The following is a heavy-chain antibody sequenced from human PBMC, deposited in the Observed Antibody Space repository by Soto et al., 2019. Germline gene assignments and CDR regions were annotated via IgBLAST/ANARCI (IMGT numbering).Heavy chain of an antibody. J-gene: IGHJ4*02. CDR2: ISSSSSYI. V-gene: IGHV3-21*01. CDR3: ARDNDSPPYDFWSGYPPHNPFDY. CDR1: GFTFSSYS. Sequence: EVQLVESGGGLVKPGGSLRLSCAASGFTFSSYSMNWVRQAPGKGLEWVSSISSSSSYIYYADSVKGRFTISRDNAKNSLVLQMNSLRAEDTAVYYCARDNDSPPYDFWSGYPPHNPFDYWGQGTLVTVSS. D-gene: IGHD3-3*01.